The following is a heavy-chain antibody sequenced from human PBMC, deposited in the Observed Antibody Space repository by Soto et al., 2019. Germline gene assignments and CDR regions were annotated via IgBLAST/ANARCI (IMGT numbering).Heavy chain of an antibody. J-gene: IGHJ4*02. CDR3: ARSSLYNYDFWSGYYMDY. CDR1: GGTFSSYA. Sequence: GASVKVSCKASGGTFSSYAISWVRQAPGQGLEWMGGIIPIFGTANYAQKFQGRVTITADESTSTAYMELSSLRSEDTAVYFCARSSLYNYDFWSGYYMDYWGQGTLVTVSS. CDR2: IIPIFGTA. V-gene: IGHV1-69*13. D-gene: IGHD3-3*01.